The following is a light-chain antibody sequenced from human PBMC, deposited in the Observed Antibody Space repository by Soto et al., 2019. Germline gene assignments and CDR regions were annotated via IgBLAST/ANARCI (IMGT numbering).Light chain of an antibody. J-gene: IGKJ1*01. CDR2: GSS. Sequence: EVVMTQSPATLSVSPGDTATLSCRASQSVSSSLAWYQQKPGQPPRLLIYGSSTRATGVPARFSGSGSGTEFTLIISRLQSEDFAVYYCQQYYNWRPRFGQGTKVDIK. CDR1: QSVSSS. V-gene: IGKV3-15*01. CDR3: QQYYNWRPR.